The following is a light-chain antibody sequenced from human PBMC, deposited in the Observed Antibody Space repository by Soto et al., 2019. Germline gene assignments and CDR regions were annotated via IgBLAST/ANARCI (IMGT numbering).Light chain of an antibody. CDR2: WAS. J-gene: IGKJ4*01. V-gene: IGKV4-1*01. CDR3: QQYYSTPLT. CDR1: QSVLYSSNNKNY. Sequence: DIVMTQSPDSLAVSLGERATINCKSSQSVLYSSNNKNYLAWYQQKPGQPPKLLIYWASTRESGVPDRFSGNGSGTDFTLTISSLQAEDVAVYYCQQYYSTPLTFGGGTKVEIK.